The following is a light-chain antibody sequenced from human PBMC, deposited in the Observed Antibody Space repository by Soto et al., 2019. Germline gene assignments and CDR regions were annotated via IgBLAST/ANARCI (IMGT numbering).Light chain of an antibody. V-gene: IGKV3-15*01. Sequence: EIVVTQSPATLSASPGERASLSCSPSRIFSNNLAWYQHKPGQPPRLLMYGAFTRAAGVPARFSGSASGTEFTLTISSLQSEDFAVYYCQLYTNWPRWTFGQGTKVEVK. CDR3: QLYTNWPRWT. CDR2: GAF. CDR1: RIFSNN. J-gene: IGKJ1*01.